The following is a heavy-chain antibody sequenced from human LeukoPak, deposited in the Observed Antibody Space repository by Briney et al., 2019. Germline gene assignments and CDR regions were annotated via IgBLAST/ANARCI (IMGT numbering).Heavy chain of an antibody. J-gene: IGHJ5*02. D-gene: IGHD3-16*01. Sequence: PGGSLRLSCAASGFTFSSYWMSWVRQAPGKGLEWVANIKKDGSEKYYVDSVKGRFTVSRDNAKNSLFLEMNSLRVEDTFMYYCTRDHRGRPWGWFDPWGQGTLVTVSS. CDR3: TRDHRGRPWGWFDP. V-gene: IGHV3-7*01. CDR1: GFTFSSYW. CDR2: IKKDGSEK.